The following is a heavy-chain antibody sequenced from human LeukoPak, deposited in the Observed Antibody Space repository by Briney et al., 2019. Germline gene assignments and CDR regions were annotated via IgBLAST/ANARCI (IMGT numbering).Heavy chain of an antibody. Sequence: GGSLRLSCAASGFTFSSYAMSWVRQAPGKGLEWVSAISGSGGSTYYADSVKGRFTISRDNAKNSLYLQMNSLRAEDTAVYYCARGGLLWFGELLQALDYWGQGTLVTVSS. V-gene: IGHV3-23*01. J-gene: IGHJ4*02. CDR3: ARGGLLWFGELLQALDY. D-gene: IGHD3-10*01. CDR2: ISGSGGST. CDR1: GFTFSSYA.